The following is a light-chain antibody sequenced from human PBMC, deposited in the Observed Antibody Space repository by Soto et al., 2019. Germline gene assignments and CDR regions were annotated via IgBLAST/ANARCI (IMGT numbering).Light chain of an antibody. CDR3: QQYGSSPWT. Sequence: ETVLTQSPGTLSLSPGERATLSCRASQTIRSNYLAWYRQTPGQAPRLLIYGASNRATGIADRFSGSGSGTDFTRILSRLEPEDFALYYCQQYGSSPWTFGQGTKVEIK. J-gene: IGKJ1*01. V-gene: IGKV3-20*01. CDR2: GAS. CDR1: QTIRSNY.